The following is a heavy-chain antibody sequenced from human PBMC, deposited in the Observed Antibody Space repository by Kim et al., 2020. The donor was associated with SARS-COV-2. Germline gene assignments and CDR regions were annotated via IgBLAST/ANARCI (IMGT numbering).Heavy chain of an antibody. CDR2: IKQDGSEK. D-gene: IGHD3-9*01. CDR1: GFPFANYW. V-gene: IGHV3-7*03. Sequence: GGSLRLSCAASGFPFANYWMNWVRQAPGEGLECVASIKQDGSEKYYVDSVKGRFSISRDNAKNSLYLQMNSLRAVDTAVYYCATTTSTTGTWGQGTLVTVSS. CDR3: ATTTSTTGT. J-gene: IGHJ5*02.